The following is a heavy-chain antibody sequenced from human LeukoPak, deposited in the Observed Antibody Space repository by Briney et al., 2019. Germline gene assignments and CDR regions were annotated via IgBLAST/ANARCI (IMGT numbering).Heavy chain of an antibody. D-gene: IGHD3-9*01. J-gene: IGHJ4*02. V-gene: IGHV3-23*01. CDR1: GFTFSSYA. CDR2: IGGSGGST. CDR3: AKMGPRYFDWSVDF. Sequence: PGGSLRLSCAASGFTFSSYAMSWVRQAPGKGLEWVSTIGGSGGSTYYADSVRGRFTISRDNSKNTQSLQMNSLRAEDTAVYYCAKMGPRYFDWSVDFWGQGTLVTVSS.